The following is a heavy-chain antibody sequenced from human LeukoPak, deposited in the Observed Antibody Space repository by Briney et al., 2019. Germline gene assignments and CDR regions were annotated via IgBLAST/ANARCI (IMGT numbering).Heavy chain of an antibody. V-gene: IGHV4-59*01. CDR2: IYYSGNT. Sequence: SEALSLTCTVSGGSTRSDYWGWVRQPPGRGLEWIGYIYYSGNTNYNPSLKSRVTISLDTSRNLFPLKLKSVTAADTAVYYCARVRYSSSWFVDYWGQGAPVTVSS. D-gene: IGHD6-13*01. CDR3: ARVRYSSSWFVDY. J-gene: IGHJ4*02. CDR1: GGSTRSDY.